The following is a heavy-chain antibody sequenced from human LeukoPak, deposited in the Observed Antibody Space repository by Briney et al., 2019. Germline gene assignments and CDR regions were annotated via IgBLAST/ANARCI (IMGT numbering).Heavy chain of an antibody. J-gene: IGHJ4*02. Sequence: PSETLSLTCTVSGASISSYYWGWIRQPPGKGLESIGHITTSGATYYNPSLKSRVTISVDTSKKQFSLKLRSVTAADTAVYYCALGYCINGVCYGLDYWGQGTLVTVSS. CDR2: ITTSGAT. V-gene: IGHV4-59*01. D-gene: IGHD2-8*01. CDR1: GASISSYY. CDR3: ALGYCINGVCYGLDY.